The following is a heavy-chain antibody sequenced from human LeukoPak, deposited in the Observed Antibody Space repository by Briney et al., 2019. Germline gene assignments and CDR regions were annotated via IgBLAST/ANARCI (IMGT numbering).Heavy chain of an antibody. Sequence: PSETLSLTCTVSGGSINSYYWSWIRQPPGTGLEWIGYIYYSGSTNYNPSLKGRVTISVDTSKNQFSLKLSSVTAADTAVYYCARPTYYYDSSGYEYWGQGTLVTVSS. J-gene: IGHJ4*02. V-gene: IGHV4-59*01. CDR1: GGSINSYY. CDR2: IYYSGST. D-gene: IGHD3-22*01. CDR3: ARPTYYYDSSGYEY.